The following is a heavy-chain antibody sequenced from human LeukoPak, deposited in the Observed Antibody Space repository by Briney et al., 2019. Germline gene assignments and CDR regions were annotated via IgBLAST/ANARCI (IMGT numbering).Heavy chain of an antibody. V-gene: IGHV4-39*01. CDR1: GGSISSSSYY. J-gene: IGHJ5*02. CDR3: ARRIAAEDFDP. CDR2: IYYSGST. Sequence: SETLSLTCTVSGGSISSSSYYWGWIRQPPGKGLEWIGSIYYSGSTYYNPSLKSRVTISVDTSKNQFSLKLSSVTAADTAVYYCARRIAAEDFDPWGQGTLVTVSS. D-gene: IGHD6-13*01.